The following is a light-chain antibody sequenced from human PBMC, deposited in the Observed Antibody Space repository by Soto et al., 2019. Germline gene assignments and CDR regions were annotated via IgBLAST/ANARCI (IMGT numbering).Light chain of an antibody. J-gene: IGKJ1*01. CDR2: AAA. Sequence: DIQMTQSPSSLSASVVDRVTITFRASHDIRTDLVWFQQKPGKAPKRLIYAAASLQSGVSSRFSGSVSGTEFTLTIISLQPEDYATYYCLQHNDYPPTFGQGTKVEI. CDR1: HDIRTD. V-gene: IGKV1-17*01. CDR3: LQHNDYPPT.